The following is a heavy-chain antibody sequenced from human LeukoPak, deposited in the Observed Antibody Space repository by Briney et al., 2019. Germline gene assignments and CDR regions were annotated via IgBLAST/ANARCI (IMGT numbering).Heavy chain of an antibody. J-gene: IGHJ6*03. D-gene: IGHD1-26*01. CDR3: ARAYYDPRYYYYYMDV. CDR1: GVSFSGYY. CDR2: INHSGST. Sequence: SETLSLTCAVYGVSFSGYYWSWIRQPPGKGLEWIGEINHSGSTNYNPSLKSRVTISVDTSKNQFSLKLSSVTAADTAVYYCARAYYDPRYYYYYMDVWGKGTTVTVSS. V-gene: IGHV4-34*01.